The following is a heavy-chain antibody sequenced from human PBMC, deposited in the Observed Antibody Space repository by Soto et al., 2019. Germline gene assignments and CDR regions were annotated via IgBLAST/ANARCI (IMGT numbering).Heavy chain of an antibody. V-gene: IGHV3-30*18. Sequence: SLRLSCAASGFSFSHNGMHWVRQAPGKGLEWVAIISYDGSKKFYADSVKGRFTISRDNSKNTLYLQMNSLRVEDTAVYYCTKDCVESELGEIDYCGQGSLVTVSS. CDR3: TKDCVESELGEIDY. J-gene: IGHJ4*02. D-gene: IGHD3-16*01. CDR1: GFSFSHNG. CDR2: ISYDGSKK.